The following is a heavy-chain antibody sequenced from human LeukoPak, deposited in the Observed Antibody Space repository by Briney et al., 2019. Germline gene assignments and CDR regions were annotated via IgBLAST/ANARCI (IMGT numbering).Heavy chain of an antibody. CDR1: GGSISSYY. V-gene: IGHV4-59*08. Sequence: SETLSLTCTVSGGSISSYYWSWIRQPPGKRLEWIAYVSYSGSSSSNPSLESRVTISVDMSKNQFSLRLSSVTASDTAVYYCARLQGRGDNYLDYWGQGTQVTVSS. CDR2: VSYSGSS. D-gene: IGHD7-27*01. CDR3: ARLQGRGDNYLDY. J-gene: IGHJ4*02.